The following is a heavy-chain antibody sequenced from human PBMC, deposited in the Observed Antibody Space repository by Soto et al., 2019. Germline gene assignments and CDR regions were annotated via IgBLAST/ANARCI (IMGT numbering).Heavy chain of an antibody. V-gene: IGHV3-21*01. CDR1: GFTFIRYS. CDR2: ISSSSSYI. J-gene: IGHJ6*02. CDR3: AREARFLEWQRTYYYYYGMDV. D-gene: IGHD3-3*01. Sequence: PGGSLRLSCAASGFTFIRYSMNWVRQAPGKGLEWVSSISSSSSYIYYADSVKGRFTISRDNAKNSLYLQMNSLRAEDTAVYYCAREARFLEWQRTYYYYYGMDVWGQGTTVTVSS.